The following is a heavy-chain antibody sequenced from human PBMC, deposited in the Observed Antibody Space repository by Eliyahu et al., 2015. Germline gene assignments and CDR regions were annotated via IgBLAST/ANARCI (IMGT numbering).Heavy chain of an antibody. CDR2: IYYSGST. CDR1: GGSXSXXX. J-gene: IGHJ3*02. CDR3: ARGGTTGTTGRAFDI. Sequence: QVQLQESGPGLVKPSETLSLTCTVSGGSXSXXXWXWIRQPPGKGLEWIGYIYYSGSTNYTPSXKXRVTISVDTSKNQFSLKLSSVTAADTAVYYCARGGTTGTTGRAFDIWGQGTMVTVSS. V-gene: IGHV4-59*08. D-gene: IGHD1-1*01.